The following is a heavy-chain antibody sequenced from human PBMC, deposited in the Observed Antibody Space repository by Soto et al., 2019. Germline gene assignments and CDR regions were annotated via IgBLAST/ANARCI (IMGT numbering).Heavy chain of an antibody. Sequence: SETLSVRRTVTGGSISRDCWSWSRQPPGKGLEWIGYIYYSGSTNYNPSLMSRVTISVDTSKNQFSLKLSSVTAADTAVYYCARRYGAYFDYWGQXPLVTVS. CDR3: ARRYGAYFDY. D-gene: IGHD4-17*01. J-gene: IGHJ4*02. CDR2: IYYSGST. CDR1: GGSISRDC. V-gene: IGHV4-59*08.